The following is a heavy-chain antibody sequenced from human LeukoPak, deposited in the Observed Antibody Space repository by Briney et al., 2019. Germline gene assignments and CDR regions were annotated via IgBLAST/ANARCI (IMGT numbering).Heavy chain of an antibody. CDR3: ARGPNIVGAAWFDY. V-gene: IGHV4-34*01. J-gene: IGHJ4*02. CDR1: GGSFSGYY. CDR2: INHSGST. Sequence: KPSETLSLTCAVYGGSFSGYYWSWIRQPPGKGLEWIGEINHSGSTNYNPSLKSRVTISVDTSKNQFSLKLSSVTAADTAVYYCARGPNIVGAAWFDYWGQGTLVTVSS. D-gene: IGHD1-26*01.